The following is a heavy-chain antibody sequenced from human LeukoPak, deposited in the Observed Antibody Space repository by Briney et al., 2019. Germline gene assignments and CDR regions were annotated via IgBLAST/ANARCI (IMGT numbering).Heavy chain of an antibody. CDR3: AKDNTWTTVTHFDY. V-gene: IGHV3-23*01. CDR2: ISGNRDYT. D-gene: IGHD4-17*01. CDR1: GFTVSSYA. J-gene: IGHJ4*02. Sequence: GTLRLSCAASGFTVSSYAMSWVRQAPGKGLEWVSTISGNRDYTYYADSVKGRFTISRDNSKNTLYLQMNSLRAEDTAVYYCAKDNTWTTVTHFDYWGQGTLVTVSS.